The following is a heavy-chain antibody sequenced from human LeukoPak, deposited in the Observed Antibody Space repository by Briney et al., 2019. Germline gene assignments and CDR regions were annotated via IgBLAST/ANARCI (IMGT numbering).Heavy chain of an antibody. V-gene: IGHV4-34*01. J-gene: IGHJ4*02. CDR1: GGSFSGYY. Sequence: SETLSLTCAVYGGSFSGYYWSWIRQPPGKGLEWIGEINHSGSTNYNPSLKSRVTISVGTSKNQFSLKLSSVIAADTAVYYCATFGVVRWGQGTLVTVSS. CDR3: ATFGVVR. D-gene: IGHD3-3*01. CDR2: INHSGST.